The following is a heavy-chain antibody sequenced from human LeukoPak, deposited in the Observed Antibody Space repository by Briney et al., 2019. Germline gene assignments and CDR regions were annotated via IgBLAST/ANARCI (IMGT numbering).Heavy chain of an antibody. CDR3: ARSQSYGSASYPVGY. CDR2: VYYSGST. D-gene: IGHD3-10*01. CDR1: GGSISSGGYY. Sequence: SETPSLTCSVSGGSISSGGYYWSWTRQHPGKGLEWIGYVYYSGSTYYNPSLKSRVTISVDTSKNQFSLKLSSVTAADTAVYYCARSQSYGSASYPVGYWGQGTLVTVSS. V-gene: IGHV4-31*03. J-gene: IGHJ4*02.